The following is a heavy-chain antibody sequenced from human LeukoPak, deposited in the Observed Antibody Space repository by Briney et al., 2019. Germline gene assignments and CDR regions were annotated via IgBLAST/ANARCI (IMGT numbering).Heavy chain of an antibody. J-gene: IGHJ4*02. Sequence: GGSLRLSCSASGFTFSSYAMHWVRQAPGKGLEYVSAISSNGGSTYYADSVKGRFTISRDNSKNTLYLQMSSLRAEDTAVYYCARHVQGSGWSNFDYWGQGTLVTVSS. V-gene: IGHV3-64D*06. D-gene: IGHD6-19*01. CDR2: ISSNGGST. CDR1: GFTFSSYA. CDR3: ARHVQGSGWSNFDY.